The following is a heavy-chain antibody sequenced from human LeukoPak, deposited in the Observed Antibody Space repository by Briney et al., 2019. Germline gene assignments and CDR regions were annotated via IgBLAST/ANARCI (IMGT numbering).Heavy chain of an antibody. CDR1: GFTFSSYG. CDR2: IRYDGSNK. CDR3: AKDISPWSVTPYYFDY. Sequence: PGGSLRLSCAASGFTFSSYGMHWVRQAPGKGLEWVAFIRYDGSNKYYADSVKGRFTISRDNSKNTLYLQMNSLRAEDTAVYYCAKDISPWSVTPYYFDYWGQGTLVTVSS. V-gene: IGHV3-30*02. D-gene: IGHD4-17*01. J-gene: IGHJ4*02.